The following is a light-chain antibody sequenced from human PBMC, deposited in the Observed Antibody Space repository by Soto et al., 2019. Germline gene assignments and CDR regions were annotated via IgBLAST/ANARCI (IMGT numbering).Light chain of an antibody. Sequence: QSALTQPPSVSGSPGQSVTISCTGTSSDVGGYNYVSWYQQHPGKAPKLMIYEVSKRPSGVPDRFSGSKSGNSASLTVSGLQAEDEADYYCSSYAGSNNYVFGTGTKLTV. CDR3: SSYAGSNNYV. CDR1: SSDVGGYNY. V-gene: IGLV2-8*01. J-gene: IGLJ1*01. CDR2: EVS.